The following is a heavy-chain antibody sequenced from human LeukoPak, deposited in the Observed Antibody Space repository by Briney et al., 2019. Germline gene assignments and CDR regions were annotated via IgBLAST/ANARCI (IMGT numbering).Heavy chain of an antibody. D-gene: IGHD2-21*02. Sequence: GGSLRLSCAASGFTFSTYWMNWDRQAPGTGLEWVGNINQDASEINYVDSVRGRFTISRDNAKNSLHLQMNSLRADDTAVYYCATDRDNSDWQKRFDSWGQGTLVTVSS. CDR2: INQDASEI. J-gene: IGHJ4*02. CDR3: ATDRDNSDWQKRFDS. CDR1: GFTFSTYW. V-gene: IGHV3-7*01.